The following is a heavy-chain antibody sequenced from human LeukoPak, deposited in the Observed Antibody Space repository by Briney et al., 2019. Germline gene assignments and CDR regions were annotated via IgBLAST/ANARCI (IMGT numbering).Heavy chain of an antibody. CDR2: IYTSGTT. J-gene: IGHJ6*03. V-gene: IGHV4-4*07. CDR1: GGSISSYY. CDR3: ARATHYYDSSGYFVGDYYYYYMDV. Sequence: SETLSLTCTVSGGSISSYYWSWIRQPAGKGLEWIGRIYTSGTTHYNPSLKSRVTMSVDTSKNQFSLKLSSVTAADTAVYYCARATHYYDSSGYFVGDYYYYYMDVWGKGTTVTISS. D-gene: IGHD3-22*01.